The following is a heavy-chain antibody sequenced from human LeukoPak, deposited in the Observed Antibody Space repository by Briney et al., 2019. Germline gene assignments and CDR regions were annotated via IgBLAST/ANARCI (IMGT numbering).Heavy chain of an antibody. CDR3: ARGLTGDAFDI. CDR1: GFTFSSYA. J-gene: IGHJ3*02. V-gene: IGHV3-21*01. Sequence: GGSLRLSCAASGFTFSSYAMSWVRQAPGKGLEWVSSISSSSSYIYYADSVKGRFTISRDNAKNSLYLQMNSLRAEDTAVYYCARGLTGDAFDIWGQGTMVTVSS. CDR2: ISSSSSYI. D-gene: IGHD7-27*01.